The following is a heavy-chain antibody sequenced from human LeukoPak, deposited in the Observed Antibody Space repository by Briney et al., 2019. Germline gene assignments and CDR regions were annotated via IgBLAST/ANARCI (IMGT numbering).Heavy chain of an antibody. V-gene: IGHV1-69*13. CDR1: GGTFSSYA. Sequence: ASVKVSCTASGGTFSSYAISWVRQAPGQGLEWMGGIIPIFGTANYAQKFQGRVTITADESTSTAYMELSSLRSEDTAVYYCARRPGVYSSSWYPLDYWGQGTLVTVSS. D-gene: IGHD6-13*01. J-gene: IGHJ4*02. CDR2: IIPIFGTA. CDR3: ARRPGVYSSSWYPLDY.